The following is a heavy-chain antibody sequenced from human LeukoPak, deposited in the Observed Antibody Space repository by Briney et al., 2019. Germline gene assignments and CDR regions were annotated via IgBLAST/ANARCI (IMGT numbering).Heavy chain of an antibody. D-gene: IGHD3-16*01. CDR3: ARDSGLGGAFDI. V-gene: IGHV1-2*02. J-gene: IGHJ3*02. Sequence: ASVKVSCKASGYTFTGYYMHWVRQAPGQGLEWMGWINPNSGGTNYAQKFQGRVTMTRDTSISTAYMELRSLRSDDTAVYYCARDSGLGGAFDIWGQGTMVTVSS. CDR2: INPNSGGT. CDR1: GYTFTGYY.